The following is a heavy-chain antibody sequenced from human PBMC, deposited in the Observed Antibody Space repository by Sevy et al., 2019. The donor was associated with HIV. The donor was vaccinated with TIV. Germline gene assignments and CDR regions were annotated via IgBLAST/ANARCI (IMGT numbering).Heavy chain of an antibody. Sequence: SESLSLTCAVYGGSFSGYYWSCIRQPPGKGLEWIGEINHSGSTNYNPSLKSRVTISVDTSKNQFSLKLSSVTAADTAVYYSASFRTLEKQLGYNYYYGMDVWGQGTLVLVSS. CDR3: ASFRTLEKQLGYNYYYGMDV. J-gene: IGHJ6*02. V-gene: IGHV4-34*01. CDR2: INHSGST. D-gene: IGHD6-6*01. CDR1: GGSFSGYY.